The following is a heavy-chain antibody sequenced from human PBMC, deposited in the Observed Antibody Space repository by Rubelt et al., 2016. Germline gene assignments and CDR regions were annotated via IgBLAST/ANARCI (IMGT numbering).Heavy chain of an antibody. D-gene: IGHD3-10*01. V-gene: IGHV4-38-2*02. CDR3: ARASRSRGQGGFDY. J-gene: IGHJ4*02. CDR1: GYSISSSYY. CDR2: IYHSGST. Sequence: QVQLQESGPGLVKPSETLSLTCTVSGYSISSSYYWGWIRQPPGKGLEWIGSIYHSGSTYYNPSLKSRVTISLDTSKNQFARNLSSVTAADTAGYYCARASRSRGQGGFDYWGQGTQVTVSS.